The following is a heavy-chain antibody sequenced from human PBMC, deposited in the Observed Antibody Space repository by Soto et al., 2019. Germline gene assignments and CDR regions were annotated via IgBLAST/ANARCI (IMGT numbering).Heavy chain of an antibody. V-gene: IGHV4-59*01. J-gene: IGHJ4*02. CDR1: GGSIRSYY. D-gene: IGHD4-17*01. CDR2: IYYSGST. CDR3: ARGGGNDYVDYFPDY. Sequence: QVQLQESGPGLVKPSETLSLTCTVSGGSIRSYYWSWIRQPPGKGLEWIGYIYYSGSTNYNPSLKSRVTISVDTSKNQFSLKLSSVTAADTAVYYCARGGGNDYVDYFPDYWDQGTLVTVSS.